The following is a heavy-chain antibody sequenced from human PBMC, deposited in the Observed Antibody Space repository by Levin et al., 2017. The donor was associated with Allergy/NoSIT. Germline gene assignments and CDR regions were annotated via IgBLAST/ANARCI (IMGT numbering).Heavy chain of an antibody. J-gene: IGHJ4*02. CDR3: AKGRTAYCGGDCSPDY. CDR1: GFTFINYA. CDR2: IRGDGGNT. D-gene: IGHD2-21*02. Sequence: TGGSLRLSCAASGFTFINYAITWVRQAPGKGLEWVSGIRGDGGNTYYADSVKGRFTISRDNSKNTLYLQMDSLRAEDTAIYYCAKGRTAYCGGDCSPDYWGQGTLVTVSS. V-gene: IGHV3-23*01.